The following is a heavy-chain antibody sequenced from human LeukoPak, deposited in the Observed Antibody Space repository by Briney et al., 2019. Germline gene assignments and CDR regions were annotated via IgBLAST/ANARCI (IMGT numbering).Heavy chain of an antibody. CDR2: IKRDGGEK. CDR3: AKDPPGYCSGGCCYPHWFDP. CDR1: GFTFSSYW. D-gene: IGHD2-15*01. J-gene: IGHJ5*02. V-gene: IGHV3-7*01. Sequence: GGSLRLSCAASGFTFSSYWMTWVRQAPGKGLEWVANIKRDGGEKHYVDSVKGRFTISRDNAKNSLYLQVNSLRAEDTAVYYCAKDPPGYCSGGCCYPHWFDPWGQGTLVTVSS.